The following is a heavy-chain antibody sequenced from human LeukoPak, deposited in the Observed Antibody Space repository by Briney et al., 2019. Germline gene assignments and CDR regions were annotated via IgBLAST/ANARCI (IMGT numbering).Heavy chain of an antibody. CDR1: GFTFSSYG. J-gene: IGHJ1*01. D-gene: IGHD3-22*01. Sequence: PGGSLRLSCAASGFTFSSYGMHWVRQAPGKGLEWVAFIRYDGSNKYYADSVKGRFTISRDNSKNTLYLQMNSLRAEDRAVYYCAKDPPLGDYYDSSGYYFQHWGQGTLVTVSS. CDR2: IRYDGSNK. CDR3: AKDPPLGDYYDSSGYYFQH. V-gene: IGHV3-30*02.